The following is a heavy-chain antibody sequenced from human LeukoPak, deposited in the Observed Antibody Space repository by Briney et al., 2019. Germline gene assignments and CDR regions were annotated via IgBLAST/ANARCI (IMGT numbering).Heavy chain of an antibody. D-gene: IGHD6-13*01. CDR2: INHSGST. CDR1: GGSFSGYY. CDR3: AGGAPPAAGHYFDY. V-gene: IGHV4-34*01. J-gene: IGHJ4*02. Sequence: SETLSLTCAVYGGSFSGYYWSWIRQPPGKGLEWIGEINHSGSTNYNPSLKSRVTISVDTSKNQFSLKLSSVTAADTAVYYCAGGAPPAAGHYFDYWGQGTLVTVSS.